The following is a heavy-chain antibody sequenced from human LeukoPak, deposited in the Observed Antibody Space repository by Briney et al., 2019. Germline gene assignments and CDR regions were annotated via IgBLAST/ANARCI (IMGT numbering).Heavy chain of an antibody. CDR3: AKTKIAYYSSSVDY. Sequence: GGSLRLSCAASGFTFDDYGMSWVRQAPGKGLEWVSGINWNGGSTGYADSVKGRFTISRDNSKNTLYLQMNSLRAEDTAVYYCAKTKIAYYSSSVDYWGQGTLVTVSS. D-gene: IGHD6-6*01. CDR1: GFTFDDYG. J-gene: IGHJ4*02. V-gene: IGHV3-20*04. CDR2: INWNGGST.